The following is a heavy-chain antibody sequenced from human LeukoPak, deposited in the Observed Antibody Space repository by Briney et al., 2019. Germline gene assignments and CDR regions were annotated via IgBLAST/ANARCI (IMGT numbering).Heavy chain of an antibody. CDR2: INPSAGST. CDR1: GYTFSSNY. D-gene: IGHD4-17*01. Sequence: ASVTVSCKASGYTFSSNYIHWVRRAPGQGLQWMGIINPSAGSTTYAQKLQGRVTMTTDTSTSTAYMELRSLRSDDTAVYYCARATTTVTTYYYYGMDVWGQGTTVTVSS. J-gene: IGHJ6*02. V-gene: IGHV1-46*01. CDR3: ARATTTVTTYYYYGMDV.